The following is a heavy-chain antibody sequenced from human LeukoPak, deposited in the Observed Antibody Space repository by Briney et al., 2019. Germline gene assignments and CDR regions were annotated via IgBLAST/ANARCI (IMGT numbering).Heavy chain of an antibody. D-gene: IGHD5-24*01. CDR3: ASGNTIMAYDC. CDR2: IYHSGST. CDR1: GGSISSSSYY. Sequence: SETLSLTCTVSGGSISSSSYYWGWIRQPPGKGLEWIGEIYHSGSTNYNPSLKSRVTISVDKSKNQFSLKLSSVTAADTAVYYCASGNTIMAYDCWGQGTLVTVSS. V-gene: IGHV4-39*07. J-gene: IGHJ4*02.